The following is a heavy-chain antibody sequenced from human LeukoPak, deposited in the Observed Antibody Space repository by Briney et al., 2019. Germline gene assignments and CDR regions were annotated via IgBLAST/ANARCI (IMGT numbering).Heavy chain of an antibody. CDR2: IYYSGST. CDR3: ARHTMDYDILTGYNPHAFDI. D-gene: IGHD3-9*01. Sequence: PSETLSLTCTVSGGTISSYYWSWIRQPPGKGLEWNGYIYYSGSTNYNPSLKSRVTISVDTSKNQFSLKLSSVTAADTAVYYCARHTMDYDILTGYNPHAFDIWGQGTMVTVYS. V-gene: IGHV4-59*08. CDR1: GGTISSYY. J-gene: IGHJ3*02.